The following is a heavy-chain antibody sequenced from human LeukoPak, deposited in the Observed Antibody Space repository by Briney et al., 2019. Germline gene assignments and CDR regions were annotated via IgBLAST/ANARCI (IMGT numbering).Heavy chain of an antibody. CDR1: GGSFSGYY. J-gene: IGHJ4*02. V-gene: IGHV4-34*01. CDR3: ARHKAWGSYRPYSLYYFDY. CDR2: INHSGST. Sequence: SETLSLTCAVYGGSFSGYYWIWIRQPPGKGLEWIGEINHSGSTNYNPSLKSRVTISVDTSKNQFSLKLSSVTAADTAVYYCARHKAWGSYRPYSLYYFDYWGQGTLVTVSS. D-gene: IGHD3-16*02.